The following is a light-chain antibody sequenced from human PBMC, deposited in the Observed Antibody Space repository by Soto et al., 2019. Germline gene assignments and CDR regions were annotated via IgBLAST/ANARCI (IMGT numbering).Light chain of an antibody. J-gene: IGKJ1*01. Sequence: EIVLTQSPGTLSLSPGERATLSCRASQSISSNCLAWYQQKPGQAPRLLVYGASTRATGIPDRFSGSGSGTDFTLTISRLEPEDFAVYYCQQYGSSPPWTFGQGTKVDIK. CDR3: QQYGSSPPWT. CDR2: GAS. CDR1: QSISSNC. V-gene: IGKV3-20*01.